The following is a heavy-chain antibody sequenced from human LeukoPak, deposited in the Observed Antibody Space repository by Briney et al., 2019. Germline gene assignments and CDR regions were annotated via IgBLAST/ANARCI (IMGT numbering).Heavy chain of an antibody. CDR3: AIWFYYDILTVYEGRDAFDI. J-gene: IGHJ3*02. CDR2: ISGSGGST. V-gene: IGHV3-23*01. D-gene: IGHD3-9*01. Sequence: PGGSLRLSCAASGFTFSSYGMSWVRQAPGKGLEWVSAISGSGGSTYYADSVKGRFTISRDNAKNSLYLQMNSLRAEDTAVYYFAIWFYYDILTVYEGRDAFDIGAKGQWSPSLQ. CDR1: GFTFSSYG.